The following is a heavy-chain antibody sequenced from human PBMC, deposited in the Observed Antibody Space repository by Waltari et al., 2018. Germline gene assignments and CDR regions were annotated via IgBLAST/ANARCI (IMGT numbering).Heavy chain of an antibody. CDR3: AKDRTTGTTLLFDY. Sequence: QVQLVESGGGVVQPGRSLRLSCAASGFTFSSYGMHWVRQAPGKGLGWVAVISYDGSNKYYADSVKGRFTISRDNSKNTLYLQMNSLRAEDTAVYYCAKDRTTGTTLLFDYWGQGTLVTVSS. CDR2: ISYDGSNK. CDR1: GFTFSSYG. V-gene: IGHV3-30*18. J-gene: IGHJ4*02. D-gene: IGHD1-1*01.